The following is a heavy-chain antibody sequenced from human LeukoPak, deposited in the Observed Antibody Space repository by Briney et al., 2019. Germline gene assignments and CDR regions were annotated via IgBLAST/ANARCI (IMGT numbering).Heavy chain of an antibody. CDR2: IYSGGST. Sequence: PGGSLRLSCAASGFTVSSNYMSWVRQAPGKGLEWVSLIYSGGSTYYTDSVKGRFTISRDDSKNTLYLQMNSLRAEDTAVYYCATRGPGPYGGYYFDYWGQGTLVTVSS. CDR3: ATRGPGPYGGYYFDY. D-gene: IGHD2-8*01. V-gene: IGHV3-53*01. J-gene: IGHJ4*02. CDR1: GFTVSSNY.